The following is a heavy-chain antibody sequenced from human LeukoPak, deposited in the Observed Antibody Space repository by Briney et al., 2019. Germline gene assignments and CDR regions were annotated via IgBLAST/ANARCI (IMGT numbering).Heavy chain of an antibody. CDR1: GGTFSSYA. CDR3: ARDEPFSGGNNDYYYYMDV. CDR2: IIPIFGTA. D-gene: IGHD4-23*01. V-gene: IGHV1-69*05. Sequence: ASVKVSCKASGGTFSSYAISWVRQAPGQGLEWMGGIIPIFGTANYAQKFQGRVTITTDESTSTAYMELSSLRSEDTAVYCCARDEPFSGGNNDYYYYMDVWGKGTTVTVSS. J-gene: IGHJ6*03.